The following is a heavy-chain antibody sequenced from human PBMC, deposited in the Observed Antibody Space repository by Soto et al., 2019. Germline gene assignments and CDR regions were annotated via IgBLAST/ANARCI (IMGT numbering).Heavy chain of an antibody. CDR3: ALTYYYDSSGYYYFDY. Sequence: QVQLVQSGAEVKKPGSSVKVSCKTSGGTFSSYAISWVRQAPGQGLEWVGGIIPIFGTANYAQKFQGRVTITADESTSTAYMELSSLRSEDTAVYYCALTYYYDSSGYYYFDYWGQGTLVTVSS. CDR1: GGTFSSYA. V-gene: IGHV1-69*01. J-gene: IGHJ4*02. CDR2: IIPIFGTA. D-gene: IGHD3-22*01.